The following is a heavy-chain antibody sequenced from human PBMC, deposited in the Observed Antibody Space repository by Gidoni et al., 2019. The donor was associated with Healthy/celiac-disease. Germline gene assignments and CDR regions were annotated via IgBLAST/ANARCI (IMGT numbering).Heavy chain of an antibody. V-gene: IGHV3-30*18. CDR3: ANSFLYCTNGVCPFDY. D-gene: IGHD2-8*01. CDR2: ISYDGSNK. J-gene: IGHJ4*02. Sequence: QVQLVESGGGVVQPGRSLRLSCAASGFTFSSSGMHWVRQAPGKGLEWVAVISYDGSNKYYADSVKGRFTISRDNSKNTLYLQMNSLRAEDTAVYYCANSFLYCTNGVCPFDYWGQGTLVTVSS. CDR1: GFTFSSSG.